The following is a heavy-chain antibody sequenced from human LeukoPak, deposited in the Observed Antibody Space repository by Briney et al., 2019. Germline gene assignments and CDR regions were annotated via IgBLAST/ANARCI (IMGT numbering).Heavy chain of an antibody. Sequence: PSETLSLTCAVSGGSISSSNWWTWVRQPPGKGLEWIAEIYHSGSSNFNPSLKSRVTISVDKSKNQFSLKMNSVTAADTAVYYCARASAAAVITDWGQGTLVTVSS. J-gene: IGHJ4*02. CDR3: ARASAAAVITD. CDR1: GGSISSSNW. CDR2: IYHSGSS. D-gene: IGHD4-23*01. V-gene: IGHV4-4*02.